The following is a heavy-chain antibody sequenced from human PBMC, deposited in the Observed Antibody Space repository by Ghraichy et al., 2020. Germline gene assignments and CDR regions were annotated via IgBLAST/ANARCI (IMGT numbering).Heavy chain of an antibody. D-gene: IGHD6-13*01. J-gene: IGHJ5*02. V-gene: IGHV3-53*04. CDR2: IYSGGST. CDR3: ARGGFGAAGTSWFDP. CDR1: GFTVSSNY. Sequence: GGSLRLSCAASGFTVSSNYMSWVRQAPGKGLEWVSVIYSGGSTYYADSVKGRFTISRHNSKNTLYLQMNSLRAEDTAVYYCARGGFGAAGTSWFDPWGQGTLVTVSS.